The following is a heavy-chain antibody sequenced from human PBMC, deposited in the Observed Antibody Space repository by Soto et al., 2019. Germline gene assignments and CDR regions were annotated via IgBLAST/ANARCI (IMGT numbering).Heavy chain of an antibody. Sequence: EVQLLESGGGLVRPGGSLTLSCAASGFTFSDYTMTWVRQAPGKVLECISVILADFNTYYAGSVRGRFTISRDNSKNTLSLEMDRLRAEDTAVYYCARRVEGYFDYWGQGALVTVSS. J-gene: IGHJ4*02. V-gene: IGHV3-23*03. CDR2: ILADFNT. CDR1: GFTFSDYT. CDR3: ARRVEGYFDY.